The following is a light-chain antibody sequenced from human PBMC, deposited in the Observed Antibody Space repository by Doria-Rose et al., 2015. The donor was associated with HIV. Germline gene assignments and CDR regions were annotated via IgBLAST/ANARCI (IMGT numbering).Light chain of an antibody. V-gene: IGKV3-20*01. CDR1: QSFSSTY. CDR3: HQYGTSWT. Sequence: EIVLTQSPGTLSLSQGERATLSCRASQSFSSTYLAWYQQKPGQAPSLLIYDGSTRATGIPDRCSASVSGTDFTLTINRLEPEDFALYYCHQYGTSWTFGQGTKVEI. J-gene: IGKJ1*01. CDR2: DGS.